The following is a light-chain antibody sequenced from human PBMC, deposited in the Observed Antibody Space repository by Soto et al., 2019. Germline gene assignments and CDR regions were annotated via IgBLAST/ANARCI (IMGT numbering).Light chain of an antibody. J-gene: IGKJ5*01. CDR1: QSLLHRDGKAY. Sequence: DIVMTQPPLSLSVTPGQPASISCKSSQSLLHRDGKAYLCWFLQKPGQPPQLLIYEVSTRVSGVPDRFSGSGSGTDFTLEISRVETDDVGIYYCMQSTQLPPTFGQGTRLEIK. V-gene: IGKV2D-29*01. CDR2: EVS. CDR3: MQSTQLPPT.